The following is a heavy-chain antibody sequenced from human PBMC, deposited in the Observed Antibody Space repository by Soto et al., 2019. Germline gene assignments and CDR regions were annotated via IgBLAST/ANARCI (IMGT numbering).Heavy chain of an antibody. D-gene: IGHD2-15*01. CDR3: ARLYCSAARCYSVGAFEI. CDR1: GFTFSSYG. V-gene: IGHV3-33*01. Sequence: PGGSLRLSCSASGFTFSSYGMHWVRQAPGKXLEWVPLIWGDGSDKYYTESVKGRFTISRDNSKSTLYLQMNSLRAEDTAVYYCARLYCSAARCYSVGAFEIMGQGTMVTVSS. CDR2: IWGDGSDK. J-gene: IGHJ3*02.